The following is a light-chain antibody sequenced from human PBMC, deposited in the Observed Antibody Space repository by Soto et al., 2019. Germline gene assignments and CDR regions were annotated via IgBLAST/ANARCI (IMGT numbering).Light chain of an antibody. Sequence: QSVLTQPPSASGTPGQRVTISCSGGSSNIGTNPVNWFQQLPGTAPKLLMYSDDQRPSGVPDRFSGSKSGTSASLAISGLQSDDEADYYCAAWDDSLNARVFGGGTKLTVL. CDR3: AAWDDSLNARV. CDR1: SSNIGTNP. V-gene: IGLV1-44*01. J-gene: IGLJ3*02. CDR2: SDD.